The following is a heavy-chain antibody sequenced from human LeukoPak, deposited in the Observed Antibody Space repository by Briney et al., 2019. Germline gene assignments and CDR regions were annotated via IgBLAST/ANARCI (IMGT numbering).Heavy chain of an antibody. CDR1: GFTFAGYW. CDR3: ARTTVVTPDAFDI. J-gene: IGHJ3*02. V-gene: IGHV3-7*01. D-gene: IGHD4-23*01. CDR2: IKQDASEE. Sequence: GGSLRLSCAASGFTFAGYWISWVRQAPGKGLEWVANIKQDASEEYYVDSVKGRFTISRDNAKNSLYLQMNSLRAEDTAVYYCARTTVVTPDAFDIWGQGTMVTVSS.